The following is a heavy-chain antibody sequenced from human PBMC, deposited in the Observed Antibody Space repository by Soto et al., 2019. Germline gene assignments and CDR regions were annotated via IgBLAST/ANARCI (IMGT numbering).Heavy chain of an antibody. D-gene: IGHD5-12*01. CDR1: GGTFSSYT. V-gene: IGHV1-69*02. CDR3: ARGDGYNDPFDY. J-gene: IGHJ4*02. Sequence: QVQLVQSGAEVKKPGSSVKVSCKASGGTFSSYTISWVRQAPGQGLEWMGRIIPILGIANYAQKFQGRVTITADKSTSTAYVELSSLRSEDTAVYYCARGDGYNDPFDYWGQGTLVTVSS. CDR2: IIPILGIA.